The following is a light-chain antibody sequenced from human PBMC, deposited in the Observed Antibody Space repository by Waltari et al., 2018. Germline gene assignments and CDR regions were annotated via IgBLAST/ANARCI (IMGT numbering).Light chain of an antibody. J-gene: IGLJ2*01. CDR2: QNT. CDR3: QAWDRGTVA. V-gene: IGLV3-1*01. CDR1: TLGDRY. Sequence: SFALTQPPSVSVSPGQTASITCSGDTLGDRYVCWYRQKPGQSPVLVMYQNTKRPSGVPERVSGTKSGNTATLTISGTQAMDEADYYCQAWDRGTVAFGGGTRLTVL.